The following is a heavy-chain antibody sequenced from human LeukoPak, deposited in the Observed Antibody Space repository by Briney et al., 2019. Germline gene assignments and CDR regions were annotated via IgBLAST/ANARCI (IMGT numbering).Heavy chain of an antibody. CDR3: ATIMVQGAMGAFDI. CDR2: INPNSGGA. V-gene: IGHV1-2*02. D-gene: IGHD3-10*01. Sequence: ASVKVSCKASGYTFTGYYMHWVRQAPGQGLEWMGWINPNSGGANYAQKFQGRVTMTRDTSISTAYMELSRLRSDDTAIYYCATIMVQGAMGAFDIWGQGTMVTASS. CDR1: GYTFTGYY. J-gene: IGHJ3*02.